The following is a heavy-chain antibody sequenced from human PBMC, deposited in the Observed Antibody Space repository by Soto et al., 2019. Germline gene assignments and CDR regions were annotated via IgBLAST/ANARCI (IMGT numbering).Heavy chain of an antibody. D-gene: IGHD3-10*01. Sequence: QVQLVQSGAEVKKPGSSVKVSCKASGGIFSTYAISWLRQAPGQGLEWMGGIIPLFGTPNYAQRFQGRVTITADESTSTAYMELSRLRSEAPAVYYCARDRDDYCSGNYYNRIDFWGQGTLVTVSS. J-gene: IGHJ4*02. V-gene: IGHV1-69*01. CDR3: ARDRDDYCSGNYYNRIDF. CDR1: GGIFSTYA. CDR2: IIPLFGTP.